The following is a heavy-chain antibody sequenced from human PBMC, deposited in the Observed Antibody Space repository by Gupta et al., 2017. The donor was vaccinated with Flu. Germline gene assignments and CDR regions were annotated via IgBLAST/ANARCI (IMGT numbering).Heavy chain of an antibody. Sequence: QLQLQESGPGLVKPSETLSLTCTVSGDSISNNYYWGWIRQPPGKGLEGIGSIYYSGYTYYNPSLNSRVTISVDTSRNQFSLRLSSVTAADTGVYFCARVPSRVSTTGYFDSWGQGTLVTVSS. J-gene: IGHJ4*02. CDR1: GDSISNNYY. D-gene: IGHD5-24*01. CDR3: ARVPSRVSTTGYFDS. V-gene: IGHV4-39*01. CDR2: IYYSGYT.